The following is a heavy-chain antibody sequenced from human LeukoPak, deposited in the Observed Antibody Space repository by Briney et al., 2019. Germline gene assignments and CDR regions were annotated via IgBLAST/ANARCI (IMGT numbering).Heavy chain of an antibody. Sequence: GSLRLSCAASGFTFSSYSMNWVRQAPGKGLEWVSSISSSSSYIYYADSVKGRFTISRDNAKNSLYLQMNSLRAEDTAVYYCARARSTIFGVVLDIWGQGTMVTVSS. J-gene: IGHJ3*02. CDR2: ISSSSSYI. V-gene: IGHV3-21*01. CDR3: ARARSTIFGVVLDI. CDR1: GFTFSSYS. D-gene: IGHD3-3*01.